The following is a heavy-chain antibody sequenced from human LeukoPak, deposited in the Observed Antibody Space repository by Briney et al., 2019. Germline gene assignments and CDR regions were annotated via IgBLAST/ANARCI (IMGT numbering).Heavy chain of an antibody. Sequence: PGGSLRLSCAASGFTFSDYYMSWIRQAPGKGLEGVSYISSSGSTIYYADSVEARFTISRDIAKNLLSLQMNRLRAEDTAVYYCARNSGWSNFDYWGQGTLVTASS. D-gene: IGHD6-19*01. J-gene: IGHJ4*02. CDR2: ISSSGSTI. CDR3: ARNSGWSNFDY. CDR1: GFTFSDYY. V-gene: IGHV3-11*04.